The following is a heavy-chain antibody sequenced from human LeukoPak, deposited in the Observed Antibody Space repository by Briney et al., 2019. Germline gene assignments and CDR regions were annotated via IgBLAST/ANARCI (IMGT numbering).Heavy chain of an antibody. D-gene: IGHD6-19*01. Sequence: ASVKVSCKASGYTFTSYDINWVRQATGQGLEWMGWMNPNSGNTGYAQKFQGRATMTRNTSISTAYMELSSLRSEDTAVYYCARGSSGWLYYYYGMDVWGQGTTVTVSS. CDR2: MNPNSGNT. J-gene: IGHJ6*02. CDR1: GYTFTSYD. V-gene: IGHV1-8*01. CDR3: ARGSSGWLYYYYGMDV.